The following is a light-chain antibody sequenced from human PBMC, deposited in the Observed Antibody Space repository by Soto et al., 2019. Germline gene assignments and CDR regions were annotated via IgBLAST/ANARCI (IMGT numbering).Light chain of an antibody. Sequence: QSVLTQPLSASASPGQRVTICCSGGSSNIGSNTVAWYQHLPGTAPPRLIFTAGQRPSGVPGRFSGSKSGTSASLAISGLQSEDVGDYYCSAWDYSLNGHVFGPGTKLTVL. J-gene: IGLJ1*01. V-gene: IGLV1-44*01. CDR1: SSNIGSNT. CDR2: TAG. CDR3: SAWDYSLNGHV.